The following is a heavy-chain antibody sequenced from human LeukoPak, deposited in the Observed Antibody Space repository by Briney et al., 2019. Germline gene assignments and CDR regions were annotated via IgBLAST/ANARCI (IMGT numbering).Heavy chain of an antibody. CDR3: ARGSFPSDDILTGPFDN. V-gene: IGHV1-69*13. D-gene: IGHD3-9*01. CDR1: GYTFTSYA. CDR2: IIPIFGTA. J-gene: IGHJ4*02. Sequence: ASVKVSCKASGYTFTSYAISWVRQAPGQGLEWMGGIIPIFGTANYAQKFQGRVTITADESTSTAYMELRSLRSDDTAVYYCARGSFPSDDILTGPFDNWGQGTLVTVSS.